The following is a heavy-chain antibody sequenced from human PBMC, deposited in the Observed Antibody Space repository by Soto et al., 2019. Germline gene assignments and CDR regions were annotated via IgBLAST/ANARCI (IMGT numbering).Heavy chain of an antibody. D-gene: IGHD3-10*01. CDR3: ARDSPVSRYYGSGRKGPLAFAI. J-gene: IGHJ3*02. CDR2: ISAYNGNT. Sequence: ASVKVSCKASGYTFTSYGISWVRQAPGQGLEWMGWISAYNGNTNYAQKLQGRVTMTTDTPTSTAYMELRSLRSDDTAVYYCARDSPVSRYYGSGRKGPLAFAIWGQGTMVTVSS. V-gene: IGHV1-18*01. CDR1: GYTFTSYG.